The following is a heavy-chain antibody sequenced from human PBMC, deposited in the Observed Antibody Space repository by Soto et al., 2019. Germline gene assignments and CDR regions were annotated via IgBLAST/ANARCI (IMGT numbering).Heavy chain of an antibody. CDR1: GGSFSGYY. J-gene: IGHJ4*02. CDR3: ARGRIITIFGVAPFDY. Sequence: SETLSLTCAVYGGSFSGYYWGWIRQPPGKGLEWIGEINHSGSTNYNPSLKSRVTISVDTSKNQFSLKLSSVTAADTAVYYCARGRIITIFGVAPFDYWGQGTLVTVSS. V-gene: IGHV4-34*01. D-gene: IGHD3-3*01. CDR2: INHSGST.